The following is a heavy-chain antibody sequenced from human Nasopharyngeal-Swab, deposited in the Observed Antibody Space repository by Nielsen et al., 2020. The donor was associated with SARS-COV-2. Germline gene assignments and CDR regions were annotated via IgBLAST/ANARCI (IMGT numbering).Heavy chain of an antibody. CDR2: ISSSSTYI. V-gene: IGHV3-21*01. J-gene: IGHJ6*03. CDR3: ARDPSDYYYYRDV. CDR1: GFTFDTCT. Sequence: GESLKISCAASGFTFDTCTMNWVRQAPGKGLEWVSSISSSSTYIYYADSVKGRFTISRDNVKNSLYLQMNSLRAEDTAVYYCARDPSDYYYYRDVWGKGTTVTVSS.